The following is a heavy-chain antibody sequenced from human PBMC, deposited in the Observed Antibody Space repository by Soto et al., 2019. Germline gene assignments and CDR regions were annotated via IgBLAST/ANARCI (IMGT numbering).Heavy chain of an antibody. CDR3: ARGSFYYYGMDV. Sequence: QVQLQESGPGLVKPSETLSLTCTVSGGSVSSGSYYWSWIRQPPGKGLEWIGYIYYSGSTNYNPSIKRRVTISVDTSKNQVALKLISVTAADTAVYYCARGSFYYYGMDVWGQGTTVTVSS. V-gene: IGHV4-61*01. CDR2: IYYSGST. J-gene: IGHJ6*02. CDR1: GGSVSSGSYY.